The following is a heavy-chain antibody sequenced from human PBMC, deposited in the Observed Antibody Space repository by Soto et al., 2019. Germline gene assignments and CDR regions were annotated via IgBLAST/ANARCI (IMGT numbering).Heavy chain of an antibody. CDR3: SRGTSIPASGDY. CDR1: GYTFTNYG. V-gene: IGHV1-18*01. D-gene: IGHD6-6*01. Sequence: QVQLVQSGAEVKKPGASVKVSCKASGYTFTNYGINWVRQAPGQGLEWLGWVSAYHGERRYAQRVQARVIMTTDTSTTTAYMELRSLRSDDTAVYYCSRGTSIPASGDYWGQGNLVTVSS. J-gene: IGHJ4*01. CDR2: VSAYHGER.